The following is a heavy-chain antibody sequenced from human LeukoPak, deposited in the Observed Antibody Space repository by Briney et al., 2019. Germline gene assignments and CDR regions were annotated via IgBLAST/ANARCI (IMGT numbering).Heavy chain of an antibody. CDR2: IIPILGIA. V-gene: IGHV1-69*04. CDR1: GGTFSSYA. CDR3: ARDGEQFLGY. J-gene: IGHJ4*02. D-gene: IGHD6-19*01. Sequence: GASVKVSCKASGGTFSSYAISWVRQAPGQGLEWMGRIIPILGIANYAQKFQGRVTITADKSTSTAYMELSSLRSEDTAVHYCARDGEQFLGYWGQGTLVTVSS.